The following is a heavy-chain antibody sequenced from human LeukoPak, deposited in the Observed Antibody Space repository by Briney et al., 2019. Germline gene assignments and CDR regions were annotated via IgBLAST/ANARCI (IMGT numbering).Heavy chain of an antibody. V-gene: IGHV3-48*02. CDR1: GFTFSSYS. Sequence: GGSLRLSCVASGFTFSSYSMNWVRQAPGKGLEWVAYISTRSRDIYYADSVRGRFIISRDDAKNSLFLQLNGLRDGDTAVFYCATFPRDRQGFWGQGTLVTVSS. D-gene: IGHD2-15*01. CDR3: ATFPRDRQGF. CDR2: ISTRSRDI. J-gene: IGHJ4*02.